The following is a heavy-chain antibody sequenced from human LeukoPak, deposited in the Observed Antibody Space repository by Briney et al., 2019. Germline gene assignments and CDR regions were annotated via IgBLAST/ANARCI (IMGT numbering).Heavy chain of an antibody. V-gene: IGHV3-23*01. CDR2: ISGSGGST. CDR3: ARESHHMITFGGVIVPPAYYFDY. CDR1: GFTFSSYA. Sequence: GGSLRLSCAASGFTFSSYAMSWVRQAPGKGLEWVSAISGSGGSTYYADSVKGRFTISRDNSKNTLYLQMNSLRAEDTAVYYCARESHHMITFGGVIVPPAYYFDYWGQGTLVTVSS. J-gene: IGHJ4*02. D-gene: IGHD3-16*02.